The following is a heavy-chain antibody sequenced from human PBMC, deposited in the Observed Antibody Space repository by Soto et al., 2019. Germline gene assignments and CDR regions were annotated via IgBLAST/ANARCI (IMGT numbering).Heavy chain of an antibody. CDR3: ARDAGRYYYYYGMDV. Sequence: GGSLRLSCAASGFTFSSYGMHWVRQAPGKGLEWVAVIWYDGSNKYYADSVKGRFTISRDNSKNTLYLQMNSLRAEDTAVYYCARDAGRYYYYYGMDVWGQGTTVTVSS. D-gene: IGHD6-13*01. CDR1: GFTFSSYG. CDR2: IWYDGSNK. V-gene: IGHV3-33*01. J-gene: IGHJ6*02.